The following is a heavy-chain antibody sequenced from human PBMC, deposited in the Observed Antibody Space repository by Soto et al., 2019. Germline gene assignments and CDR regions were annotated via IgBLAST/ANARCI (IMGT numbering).Heavy chain of an antibody. CDR1: GGSFSGYY. CDR2: INHSGST. V-gene: IGHV4-34*01. CDR3: ARGPSRVGLADY. D-gene: IGHD4-17*01. J-gene: IGHJ4*02. Sequence: PSETLSLTCAVYGGSFSGYYWSWIRQPPGKGLEWIGEINHSGSTNYNPSLKSRVTISVDTSKNQFSLKLSSVTAADTAVYYCARGPSRVGLADYWGQGTLVTVSS.